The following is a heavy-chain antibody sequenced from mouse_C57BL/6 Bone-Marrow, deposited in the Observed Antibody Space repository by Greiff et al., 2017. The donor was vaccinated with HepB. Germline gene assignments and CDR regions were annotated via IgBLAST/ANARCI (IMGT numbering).Heavy chain of an antibody. J-gene: IGHJ2*01. V-gene: IGHV1-69*01. CDR2: IDPSDSYT. Sequence: QVQLQQPGAELVMPGASVKLSCKASGYTFTSYWMHWVKQRPGQGLEWIGEIDPSDSYTNYNQKFKGKSTLTVDKSSSTAYMQLSSLTSKDSAVYYCARGVYYYGSSYVDYWGQGTTLTVSS. CDR3: ARGVYYYGSSYVDY. CDR1: GYTFTSYW. D-gene: IGHD1-1*01.